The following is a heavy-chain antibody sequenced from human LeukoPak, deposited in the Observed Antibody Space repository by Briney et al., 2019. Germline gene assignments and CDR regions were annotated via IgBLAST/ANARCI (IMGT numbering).Heavy chain of an antibody. J-gene: IGHJ4*02. CDR3: AKDGSTVTTPYYFDY. CDR2: ISSSRSNT. CDR1: GFSFGSYA. V-gene: IGHV3-23*01. Sequence: GGSLRLSCAASGFSFGSYAMSWVRQAPGKGLEWVSSISSSRSNTYYADSVKGRFTISRDNSKNTLYLQMNSLRAEDTAVYYCAKDGSTVTTPYYFDYWGQGTLVTVSS. D-gene: IGHD4-17*01.